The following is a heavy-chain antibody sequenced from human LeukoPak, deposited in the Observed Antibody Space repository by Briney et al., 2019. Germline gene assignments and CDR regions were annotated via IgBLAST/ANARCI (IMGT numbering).Heavy chain of an antibody. CDR1: GITFSSYG. Sequence: GGTLRLSCAASGITFSSYGMSWVRQAPGKGLEWVSSISSTGGTTYYADSVKGRFTTSRDNSKNTLYLQMNSLKTEDTALYYCSTSSSDLFRKAYYYYYMDVWGKGTTVTISS. CDR2: ISSTGGTT. J-gene: IGHJ6*03. V-gene: IGHV3-23*01. D-gene: IGHD6-19*01. CDR3: STSSSDLFRKAYYYYYMDV.